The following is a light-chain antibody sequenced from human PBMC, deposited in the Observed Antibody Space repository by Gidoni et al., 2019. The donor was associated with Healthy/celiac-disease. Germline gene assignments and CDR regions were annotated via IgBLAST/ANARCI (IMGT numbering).Light chain of an antibody. V-gene: IGKV3-20*01. CDR3: QQYGSSPPGT. J-gene: IGKJ1*01. Sequence: EIVLTQSPGTLSLSQGERSTLSCRASQSVSSGYLAWSQQKPGQAPRLLIYGASSRATGIPDRFSGIGSGTDFTLTISILEPEDFAVYYCQQYGSSPPGTFGQGTKVEIK. CDR1: QSVSSGY. CDR2: GAS.